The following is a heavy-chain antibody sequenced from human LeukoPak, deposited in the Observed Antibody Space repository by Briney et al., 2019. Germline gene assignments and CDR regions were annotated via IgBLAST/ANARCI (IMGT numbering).Heavy chain of an antibody. D-gene: IGHD1-14*01. Sequence: GGSLRLSCVASGFTFSDYAMNWVREAPGEGLEWVSTFKTNSGQVYHAESVRGRFTISRDNSKNTVYLQMSSLRAEDTALYYCARSVPDHTRFDYWGQGALVTVSP. CDR3: ARSVPDHTRFDY. V-gene: IGHV3-23*01. CDR1: GFTFSDYA. J-gene: IGHJ4*02. CDR2: FKTNSGQV.